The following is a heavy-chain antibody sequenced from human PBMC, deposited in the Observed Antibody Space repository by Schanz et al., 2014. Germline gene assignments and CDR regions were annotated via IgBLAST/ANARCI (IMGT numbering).Heavy chain of an antibody. V-gene: IGHV3-48*04. CDR1: EFTFSTDA. J-gene: IGHJ4*01. CDR3: ARSGCSDFDS. CDR2: IGSSSSRI. Sequence: DVHLLESGGGLVQPGGSLRLSCAASEFTFSTDAMSWVRQAPGKGLEWISYIGSSSSRIDHADSVKGRFTISRDNSKNSLYLQLTSLRADDTAVYYCARSGCSDFDSAAHGPL. D-gene: IGHD6-25*01.